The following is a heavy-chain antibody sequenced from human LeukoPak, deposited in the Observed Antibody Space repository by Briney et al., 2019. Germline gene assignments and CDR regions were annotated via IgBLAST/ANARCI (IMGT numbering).Heavy chain of an antibody. V-gene: IGHV3-74*01. D-gene: IGHD3-3*01. J-gene: IGHJ4*02. CDR3: ASWAGNTQSDSWSGPFDY. CDR2: INSGGTVT. Sequence: GGSLRLSCAASGFTFSDFWMHWVRQAPGKGLVWVSRINSGGTVTNYADSVKGRPTISRDNAKNSLYLQMSSLRVEDTAVYYCASWAGNTQSDSWSGPFDYWGQGTLVTVSS. CDR1: GFTFSDFW.